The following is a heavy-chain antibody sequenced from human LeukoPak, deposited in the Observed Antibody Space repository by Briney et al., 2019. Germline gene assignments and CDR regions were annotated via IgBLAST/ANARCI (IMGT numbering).Heavy chain of an antibody. CDR2: INYSGST. CDR3: ARGNYYDSSGYYYYFDY. J-gene: IGHJ4*02. Sequence: SETLSLTCAVYGGSFSGYYWSWIRQPPGKGLEWIGEINYSGSTNYNPSLKSRVTISVDTSKNQFSLKLSSVTAADTAVYYCARGNYYDSSGYYYYFDYWGQGTLVTVSS. D-gene: IGHD3-22*01. CDR1: GGSFSGYY. V-gene: IGHV4-34*01.